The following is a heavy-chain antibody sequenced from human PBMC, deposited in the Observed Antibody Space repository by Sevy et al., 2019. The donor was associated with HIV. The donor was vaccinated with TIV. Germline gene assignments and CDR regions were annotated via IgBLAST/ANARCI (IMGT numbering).Heavy chain of an antibody. CDR2: IKQDGSEK. V-gene: IGHV3-7*01. CDR1: GFTFSSYW. D-gene: IGHD6-13*01. CDR3: ARDRLGYSSSWYEERDAFDI. J-gene: IGHJ3*02. Sequence: GGSLRLSCAASGFTFSSYWMSWVRQAPGKGLEWVANIKQDGSEKYYVDSVKGRFTISRDNAKNSLYLQMNSLRAEDTAVSYCARDRLGYSSSWYEERDAFDIWGQGTMVTVSS.